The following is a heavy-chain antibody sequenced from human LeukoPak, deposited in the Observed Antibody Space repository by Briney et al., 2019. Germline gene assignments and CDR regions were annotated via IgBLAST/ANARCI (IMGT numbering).Heavy chain of an antibody. Sequence: GGSLRLSCAASGFTFSSYGMHWVRQAPGKGLEWVAVIWYDGSNKYYADPVKGRFTISRDNSKNTLYLQMNSLRAEDTAVYYCARDGETRAIVATIEYWGQGTLVTVSS. V-gene: IGHV3-33*01. CDR2: IWYDGSNK. J-gene: IGHJ4*02. CDR1: GFTFSSYG. D-gene: IGHD5-12*01. CDR3: ARDGETRAIVATIEY.